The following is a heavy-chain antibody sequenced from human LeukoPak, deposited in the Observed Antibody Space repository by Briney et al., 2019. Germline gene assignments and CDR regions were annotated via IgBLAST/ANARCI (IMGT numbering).Heavy chain of an antibody. J-gene: IGHJ4*02. CDR1: GFTFSNAW. CDR2: IKSKTDSGTT. Sequence: PGGSLRLSCAASGFTFSNAWMSWVRQAPGKGLEWVGRIKSKTDSGTTDYAAPVKGRFTISRDDSKNTPYLQMNSLKFEDTAVYYCTTASAQSDYWGQGTLVTVSS. CDR3: TTASAQSDY. V-gene: IGHV3-15*01.